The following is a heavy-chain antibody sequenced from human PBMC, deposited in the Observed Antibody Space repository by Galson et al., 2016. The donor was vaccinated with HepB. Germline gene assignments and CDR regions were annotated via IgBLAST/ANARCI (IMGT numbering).Heavy chain of an antibody. CDR2: INRDGDEK. J-gene: IGHJ6*02. CDR1: GFTFTSNW. Sequence: SLRLSCAASGFTFTSNWMNWVRQAPGKGLEWVASINRDGDEKYYVDFVKGRFTISRDNAKNSLYLQMNSLRVEDTAVYYCAGGTGMDGWGQGTTVTVSS. CDR3: AGGTGMDG. V-gene: IGHV3-7*01.